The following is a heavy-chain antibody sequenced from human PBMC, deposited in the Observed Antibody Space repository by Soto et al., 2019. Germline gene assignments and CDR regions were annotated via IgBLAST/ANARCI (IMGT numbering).Heavy chain of an antibody. CDR3: AKDLETPSGSYFGLWDY. V-gene: IGHV3-30-3*01. CDR2: ISFDGTKK. CDR1: GFTFNNYA. Sequence: QVQLVESGGGVVQPGRSLRLSCAASGFTFNNYAVHWVRQAPGKGLEWVALISFDGTKKYSADSVKGRFTLSRDNSKNTLYLQMNSLRAEDTAVYYCAKDLETPSGSYFGLWDYWGQGTLVTVSS. D-gene: IGHD1-26*01. J-gene: IGHJ4*02.